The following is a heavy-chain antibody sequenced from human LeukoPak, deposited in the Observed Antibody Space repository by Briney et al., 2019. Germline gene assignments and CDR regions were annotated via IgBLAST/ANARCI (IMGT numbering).Heavy chain of an antibody. CDR2: VYSGGSK. CDR1: GFTVSSNY. V-gene: IGHV3-53*05. D-gene: IGHD3-10*01. CDR3: ARDHDYYGSGSYLFPYYYYYYGMDV. J-gene: IGHJ6*02. Sequence: GGSLTLSCAASGFTVSSNYMIWVRQAPGKGLQWVSAVYSGGSKDYADSVKGRFTISRDNSKNTLYLQMNSLRAEDTAVYYCARDHDYYGSGSYLFPYYYYYYGMDVWGQGTTVTVSS.